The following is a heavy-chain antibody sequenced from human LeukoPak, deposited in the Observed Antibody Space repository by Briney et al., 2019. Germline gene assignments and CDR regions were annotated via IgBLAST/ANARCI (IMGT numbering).Heavy chain of an antibody. D-gene: IGHD5-24*01. J-gene: IGHJ5*02. V-gene: IGHV4-61*02. CDR2: IYTSGST. CDR3: ARGSGWEMATIGRIRKFDP. CDR1: GGSISSGSYY. Sequence: SQTLSLTCTVSGGSISSGSYYWSWIRQPAGKGLEWIGRIYTSGSTNHNPSLKSRVTISVDTSKNQFSLKLSSVTAADTAVYYCARGSGWEMATIGRIRKFDPWGQGTLVTVSS.